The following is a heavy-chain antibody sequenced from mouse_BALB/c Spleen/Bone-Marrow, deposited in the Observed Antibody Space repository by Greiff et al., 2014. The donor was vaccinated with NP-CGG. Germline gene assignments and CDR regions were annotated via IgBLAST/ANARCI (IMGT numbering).Heavy chain of an antibody. CDR1: GNSITSDYG. V-gene: IGHV3-2*02. CDR2: IRYSGST. J-gene: IGHJ1*01. CDR3: ARSADWYFEV. Sequence: EVKLQESGPGLVKPSQSLSLTCTVTGNSITSDYGWNWIRQSPGNKLEWMGYIRYSGSTSYNPSLKSRISITRDTSKNQIFLQLNSVTTEDTATYYCARSADWYFEVWGAGTTVTVSA.